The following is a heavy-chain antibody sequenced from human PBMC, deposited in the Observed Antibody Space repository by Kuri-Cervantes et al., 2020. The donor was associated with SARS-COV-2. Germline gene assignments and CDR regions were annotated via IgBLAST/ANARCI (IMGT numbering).Heavy chain of an antibody. CDR1: GGSISSSSYY. CDR3: ARVSVQYYYDSSGFDY. D-gene: IGHD3-22*01. J-gene: IGHJ4*02. CDR2: IYYSGST. Sequence: SETLSLTCTVSGGSISSSSYYWGWIRQPPGKGLEWIGSIYYSGSTYYNPSLKSRVTISVDTSKNQFSLKLSSVTAADTAVYYCARVSVQYYYDSSGFDYWGQGTLVTVSS. V-gene: IGHV4-39*07.